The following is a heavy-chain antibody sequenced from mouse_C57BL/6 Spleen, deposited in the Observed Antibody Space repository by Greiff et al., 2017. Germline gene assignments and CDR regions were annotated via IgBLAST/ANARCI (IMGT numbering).Heavy chain of an antibody. J-gene: IGHJ2*01. Sequence: VKLMESGAELVRPGASVKLSCTASGFNIKDYYMHWVKQRPEQGLEWIGQICPGDGDANYNGKFKGKATLTADKSSSTAYMQLSSLTSEASAVYLCARSDHWGQGTTLTVSS. V-gene: IGHV1-80*01. CDR3: ARSDH. CDR2: ICPGDGDA. CDR1: GFNIKDYY.